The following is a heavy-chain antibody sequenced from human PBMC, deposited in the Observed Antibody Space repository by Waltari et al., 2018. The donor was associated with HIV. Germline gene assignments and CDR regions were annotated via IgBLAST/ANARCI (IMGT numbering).Heavy chain of an antibody. CDR1: GFNFATYW. CDR2: RRLNGRET. CDR3: ARDSYGGDY. J-gene: IGHJ4*02. Sequence: EVQLVESGGGVVQPGGSLRLSCRASGFNFATYWMTWVRQAPGRGLEWVAKRRLNGRETHYLESVEGRFTISRDNADDSVFLYMSDLRVDDTAIYFCARDSYGGDYWGRGTQVTVSS. D-gene: IGHD4-17*01. V-gene: IGHV3-7*03.